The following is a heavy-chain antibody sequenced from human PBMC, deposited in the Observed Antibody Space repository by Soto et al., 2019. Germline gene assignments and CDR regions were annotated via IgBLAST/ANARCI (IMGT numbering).Heavy chain of an antibody. V-gene: IGHV1-69*01. J-gene: IGHJ6*02. CDR1: GGTFSSYA. CDR2: IIPIFGTA. Sequence: QVQLVQSGAEVKKPGSSVKVSCKASGGTFSSYAISWVRQAPGQGLEWMGGIIPIFGTANYAQKFQGRVTITADESTSTAYMELSSLRSEDTAVYYCARMVYWYCSSTSCYSYYYGMDVWGQGTTVTVSS. D-gene: IGHD2-2*01. CDR3: ARMVYWYCSSTSCYSYYYGMDV.